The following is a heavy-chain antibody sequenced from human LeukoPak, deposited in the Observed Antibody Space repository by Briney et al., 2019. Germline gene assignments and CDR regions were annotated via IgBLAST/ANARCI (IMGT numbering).Heavy chain of an antibody. V-gene: IGHV4-59*08. J-gene: IGHJ4*02. CDR1: GGSISSYY. D-gene: IGHD3-22*01. Sequence: SETLSLTCTVSGGSISSYYWSWIRQPPGKGLEWIGYIYYTGKTDYNSSLKSRVTMSVDTSKNQFSLNLTSVTAADTAVYFCARGILRDYYDSSGFYHRGGVGYWGQGTLVTVSS. CDR2: IYYTGKT. CDR3: ARGILRDYYDSSGFYHRGGVGY.